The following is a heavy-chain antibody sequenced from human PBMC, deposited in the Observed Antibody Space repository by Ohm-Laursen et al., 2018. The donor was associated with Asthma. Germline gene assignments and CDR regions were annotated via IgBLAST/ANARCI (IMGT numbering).Heavy chain of an antibody. CDR1: GFTFRNYA. CDR3: ATLSWYASQF. CDR2: IKPDGSQT. Sequence: SLRLSCAAFGFTFRNYAMIWVRQAPGKGLQWLAFIKPDGSQTYYADSMEGRFSISRDNSKNSLYLQMSSLRGEDTAIYYCATLSWYASQFWGQGTLVTVSS. J-gene: IGHJ4*02. D-gene: IGHD2-2*01. V-gene: IGHV3-7*01.